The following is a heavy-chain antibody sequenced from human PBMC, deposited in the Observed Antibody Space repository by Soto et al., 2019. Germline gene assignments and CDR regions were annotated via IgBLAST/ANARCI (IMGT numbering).Heavy chain of an antibody. CDR2: VSGHNGYS. D-gene: IGHD2-21*01. V-gene: IGHV1-18*01. J-gene: IGHJ4*02. CDR1: GYTFTTYG. CDR3: ARDRAYVSSEVYDY. Sequence: QVKLVQSGPEVKKPGASVKVSCKTTGYTFTTYGISWFRQAPGQGLEWMGRVSGHNGYSTYAQKVQGRVAMTTDTSTSTAYMELRGLRSDDTAVYYCARDRAYVSSEVYDYWGQGTLVTISS.